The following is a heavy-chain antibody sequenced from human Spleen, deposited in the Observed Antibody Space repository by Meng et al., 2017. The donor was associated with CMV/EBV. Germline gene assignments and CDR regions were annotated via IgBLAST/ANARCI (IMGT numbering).Heavy chain of an antibody. D-gene: IGHD2-2*01. CDR1: GGSFSGYY. J-gene: IGHJ6*02. Sequence: SETLSLTCAVYGGSFSGYYWSWIRQPPGRGLEWIGEINHSGSTNYNPSLKSRVTISVDTSKNQFSLKLSSVTAADTAVYYCARGGYCSSTSCPPLYYYYYGMDVWGQGTLVTVSS. CDR3: ARGGYCSSTSCPPLYYYYYGMDV. V-gene: IGHV4-34*01. CDR2: INHSGST.